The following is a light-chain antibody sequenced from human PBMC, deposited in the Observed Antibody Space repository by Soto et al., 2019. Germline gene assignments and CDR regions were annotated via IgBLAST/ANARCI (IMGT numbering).Light chain of an antibody. J-gene: IGKJ2*01. Sequence: EIVLTQSPGTLSLSPGERATLSCRASQSVSSSYLAWYQHKPGQAPRLLIYGASSRATGIPDRFSGSGSGTDFTLTIRRLEPEDFAVYYCQQYGSSPYTFGQGTELEIK. V-gene: IGKV3-20*01. CDR3: QQYGSSPYT. CDR2: GAS. CDR1: QSVSSSY.